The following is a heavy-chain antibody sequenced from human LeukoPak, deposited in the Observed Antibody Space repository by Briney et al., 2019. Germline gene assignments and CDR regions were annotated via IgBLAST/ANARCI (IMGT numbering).Heavy chain of an antibody. CDR1: GFTFRSYG. CDR2: LSGSGGST. CDR3: AKALGGYDFDY. D-gene: IGHD3-16*01. Sequence: GGSLRLSCAASGFTFRSYGMSWVRQAPGKGLERVSSLSGSGGSTYYADSVKGRFTISRDNSKNTLFLHMNSLRAEDTAVYYCAKALGGYDFDYWGQGILVTVSS. V-gene: IGHV3-23*01. J-gene: IGHJ4*02.